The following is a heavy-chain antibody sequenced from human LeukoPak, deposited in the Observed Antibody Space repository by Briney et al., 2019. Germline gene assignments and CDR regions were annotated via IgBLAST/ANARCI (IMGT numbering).Heavy chain of an antibody. D-gene: IGHD3-22*01. CDR1: GFTFSSYS. CDR2: ISSSSSYI. CDR3: ARDLDSSGYYSY. V-gene: IGHV3-21*01. Sequence: RGSLRLSCAASGFTFSSYSMTRVRQAPGKGLEWVSSISSSSSYIYYADSVKGRFTISRDNAKNSLYLQMNSLRAEDTAVYYCARDLDSSGYYSYWGQGTLVTVSS. J-gene: IGHJ4*02.